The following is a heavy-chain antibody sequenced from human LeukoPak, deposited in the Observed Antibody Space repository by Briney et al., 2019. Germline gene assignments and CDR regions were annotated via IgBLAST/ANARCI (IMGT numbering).Heavy chain of an antibody. CDR3: AREVRGSYYSDYCYYGMDV. CDR2: ISYDGSNK. Sequence: PGGSLRLSCAASEFTFSSYAMHWVRQAPGKGLEWVAVISYDGSNKYYADSVEGRFTISRHNSKNTLYLQMNSLRAEDTAVYYCAREVRGSYYSDYCYYGMDVWGQGTTVTVSS. D-gene: IGHD1-26*01. J-gene: IGHJ6*02. CDR1: EFTFSSYA. V-gene: IGHV3-30*14.